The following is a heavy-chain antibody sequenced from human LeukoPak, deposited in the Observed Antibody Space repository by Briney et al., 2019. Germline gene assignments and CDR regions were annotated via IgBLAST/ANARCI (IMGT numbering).Heavy chain of an antibody. D-gene: IGHD6-13*01. CDR1: GFTFTTYA. J-gene: IGHJ4*02. Sequence: PGGSMRLSCAASGFTFTTYAMSWVRQAPGKGLEWVSDMSGSGTRIYYGDSVRGRFTISRDNSKNTLYLQMNSLRAEDTAVYYCAKLYTNNWYADYWGQGTLVTVSS. CDR3: AKLYTNNWYADY. V-gene: IGHV3-23*01. CDR2: MSGSGTRI.